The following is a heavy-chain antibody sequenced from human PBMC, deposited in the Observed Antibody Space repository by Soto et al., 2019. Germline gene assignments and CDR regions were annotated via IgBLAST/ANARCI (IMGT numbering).Heavy chain of an antibody. D-gene: IGHD4-17*01. J-gene: IGHJ4*02. CDR2: MYYSGNT. CDR3: ARFDCGDYRLDY. V-gene: IGHV4-31*02. Sequence: WIWIRQHPGKGLEWIGYMYYSGNTYYNPSLKSRVTISVDTSKNQFFLKLSSVTAADTAVYYCARFDCGDYRLDYWGQGTLVTVSS.